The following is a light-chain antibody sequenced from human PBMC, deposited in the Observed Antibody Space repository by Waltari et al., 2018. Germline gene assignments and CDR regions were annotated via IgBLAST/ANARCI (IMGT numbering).Light chain of an antibody. CDR2: LNS. CDR3: MQALQIPRT. Sequence: DIALTQSPLSLSVTPGEPASISCRSSLSLLHNNELNYLDWYLQRPGQSPRRLSYLNSNRASEVPDRFSVSGSGTDVTLKISRVEAEDVGVYYCMQALQIPRTFGQGTKLEIK. V-gene: IGKV2-28*01. J-gene: IGKJ2*01. CDR1: LSLLHNNELNY.